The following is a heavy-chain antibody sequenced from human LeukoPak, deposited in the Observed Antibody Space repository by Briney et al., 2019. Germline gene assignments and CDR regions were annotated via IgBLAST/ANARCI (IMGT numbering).Heavy chain of an antibody. Sequence: PGGSLRLSCAAFGFTFSSYAMHWVRQAPGKGLEWVAVISYDGSNKYYADSVKGRFTISRDNSKNTLYLQMNSLRAEDTAVYYCARDGRWLQSQGGKANFDYWGQGTLVTVSS. CDR1: GFTFSSYA. J-gene: IGHJ4*02. D-gene: IGHD5-24*01. CDR2: ISYDGSNK. CDR3: ARDGRWLQSQGGKANFDY. V-gene: IGHV3-30-3*01.